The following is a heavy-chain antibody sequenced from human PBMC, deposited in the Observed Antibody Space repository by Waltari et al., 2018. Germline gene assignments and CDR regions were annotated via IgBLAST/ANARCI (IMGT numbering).Heavy chain of an antibody. CDR2: ISTSGGT. J-gene: IGHJ2*01. CDR1: GGSISSGSYY. Sequence: QVQLQESGPGLVKPSQTLSLTCTVSGGSISSGSYYWSWIRQPAGKGREWIGRISTSGGTNYNPSLKSRGTRSVDTSRNQCSLKLSSVTAADTAVYYCARGVRTAMGTYWYFDLWGRGTLVTVSS. V-gene: IGHV4-61*02. D-gene: IGHD5-18*01. CDR3: ARGVRTAMGTYWYFDL.